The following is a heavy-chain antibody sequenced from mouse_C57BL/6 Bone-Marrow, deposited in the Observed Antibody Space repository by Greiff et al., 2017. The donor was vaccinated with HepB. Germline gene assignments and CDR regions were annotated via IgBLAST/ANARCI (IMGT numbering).Heavy chain of an antibody. CDR3: TTYYPYYFDY. D-gene: IGHD1-1*01. V-gene: IGHV14-4*01. J-gene: IGHJ2*01. CDR1: GYNIKDDY. Sequence: EVQLQQPGAELVRPGASVKLSCTASGYNIKDDYMHWVKQRPEQGLEWIGWIDPENGNTEYASKFQGKATIPADTSSNTAYLQLSSLTSEDTAVYYCTTYYPYYFDYWGQGTTLTVSS. CDR2: IDPENGNT.